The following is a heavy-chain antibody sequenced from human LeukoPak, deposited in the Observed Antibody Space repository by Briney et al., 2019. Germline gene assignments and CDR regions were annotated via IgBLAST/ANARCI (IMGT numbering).Heavy chain of an antibody. Sequence: PGGSLRLSCATSGFTFSNYWMSWVGQAPGKGLEWVANIKEDGSEKNYVDSVKGRFTISRDNAKNSLYLQMDSLRDDDTAVYYCARDRGTSGYLPWGQGTLVTVPS. CDR3: ARDRGTSGYLP. CDR1: GFTFSNYW. D-gene: IGHD3-22*01. V-gene: IGHV3-7*01. CDR2: IKEDGSEK. J-gene: IGHJ5*02.